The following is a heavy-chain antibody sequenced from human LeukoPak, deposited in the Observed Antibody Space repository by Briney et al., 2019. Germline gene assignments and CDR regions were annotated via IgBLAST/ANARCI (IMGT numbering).Heavy chain of an antibody. CDR3: ARGGGYDILTGYGDY. D-gene: IGHD3-9*01. Sequence: GGSLRLSCAASGFTFSSYAMHWVRQAPGKGLEWVAVISYDGSNKYYADSVKGRFTISRDNSKNTLYLQMNSLRAEDTAVYYCARGGGYDILTGYGDYWGQGTLVTVSS. V-gene: IGHV3-30-3*01. J-gene: IGHJ4*02. CDR2: ISYDGSNK. CDR1: GFTFSSYA.